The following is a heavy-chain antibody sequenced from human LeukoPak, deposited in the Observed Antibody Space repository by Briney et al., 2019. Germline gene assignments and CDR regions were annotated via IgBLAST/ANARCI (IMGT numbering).Heavy chain of an antibody. J-gene: IGHJ6*02. CDR3: ARLRYYYDSSGYYPDYYYGMDV. D-gene: IGHD3-22*01. V-gene: IGHV4-59*01. CDR1: GGSISSYY. Sequence: SETLSLTCTVSGGSISSYYWSWIRQPPGKGLEWIGYIYYSGSTNYNPSLKSRVTISVDTSKNQFSLKLSSVTAADTAVYYCARLRYYYDSSGYYPDYYYGMDVWGQGTTVTVSS. CDR2: IYYSGST.